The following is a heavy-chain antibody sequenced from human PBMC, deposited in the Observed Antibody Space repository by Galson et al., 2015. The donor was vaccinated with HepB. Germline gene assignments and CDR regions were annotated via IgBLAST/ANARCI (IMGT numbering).Heavy chain of an antibody. CDR1: GGSISNGGYY. J-gene: IGHJ5*02. D-gene: IGHD3-3*01. V-gene: IGHV4-31*03. CDR2: IYYSGST. Sequence: TLSLTCTVSGGSISNGGYYWSWIRQHPGKGLEWIGYIYYSGSTYYNPSLKSRVTISVDTSKNQFSLKLSSVTAADTAVYYCARALNSEGYDFYNWFDPWGQGTLVTVSS. CDR3: ARALNSEGYDFYNWFDP.